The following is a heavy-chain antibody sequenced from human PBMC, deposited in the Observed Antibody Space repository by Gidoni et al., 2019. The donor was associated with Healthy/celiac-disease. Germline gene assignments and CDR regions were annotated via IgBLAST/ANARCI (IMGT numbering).Heavy chain of an antibody. CDR2: IDPSDSYT. V-gene: IGHV5-10-1*03. CDR1: GYSLTSYW. J-gene: IGHJ3*02. D-gene: IGHD6-19*01. Sequence: EVQLVQSGAEVKKPGESLRISCKGSGYSLTSYWISWVRQMPGKGLEWMGRIDPSDSYTNYSPPFQGHVTISADKSISTAYLQWSSLKTSDTAMYYCARHRIAVAATAKTPPFDIWGQGTMVTVSS. CDR3: ARHRIAVAATAKTPPFDI.